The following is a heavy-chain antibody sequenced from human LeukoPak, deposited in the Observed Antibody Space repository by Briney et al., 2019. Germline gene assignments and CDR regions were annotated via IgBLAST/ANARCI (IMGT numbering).Heavy chain of an antibody. Sequence: GGPLRLSCAASGFTFDDYTMHWVRQAPGKGLEWVSLISWDGGSTYYADPVKGRFTISRDNSKNSLYLQMNSLRTEDTALYYCAKDIVWGDYPPSGMDVWGQGTTVTVSS. V-gene: IGHV3-43*01. CDR1: GFTFDDYT. CDR2: ISWDGGST. CDR3: AKDIVWGDYPPSGMDV. J-gene: IGHJ6*02. D-gene: IGHD4-17*01.